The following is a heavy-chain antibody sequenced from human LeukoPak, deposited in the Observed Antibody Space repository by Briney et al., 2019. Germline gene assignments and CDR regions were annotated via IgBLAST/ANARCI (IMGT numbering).Heavy chain of an antibody. Sequence: GGSLRLSCAASGLTVSSNYMSWVRQAPGKGLEWVAAISASGSATSYADSVRGRFTISRDNSKSTTYLQMNSLRAEDTAVYYCAKAGTDYGDYGEAAFDIWGQGTMVTVSS. CDR3: AKAGTDYGDYGEAAFDI. V-gene: IGHV3-23*01. D-gene: IGHD4-17*01. CDR1: GLTVSSNY. J-gene: IGHJ3*02. CDR2: ISASGSAT.